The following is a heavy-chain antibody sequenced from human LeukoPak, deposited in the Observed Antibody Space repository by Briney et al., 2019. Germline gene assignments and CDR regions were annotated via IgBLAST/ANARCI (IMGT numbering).Heavy chain of an antibody. Sequence: SETLSLTCTVSGGSIGNYYWSWIRQPPGKGPEWIGYIYYSGSTNYNPSLKSRVTISVDTSKNQFSLKLSSVTAADTAVYYCARGDYDILTGLRDNWFDPWGQGTLVTVSS. D-gene: IGHD3-9*01. CDR1: GGSIGNYY. CDR3: ARGDYDILTGLRDNWFDP. V-gene: IGHV4-59*01. J-gene: IGHJ5*02. CDR2: IYYSGST.